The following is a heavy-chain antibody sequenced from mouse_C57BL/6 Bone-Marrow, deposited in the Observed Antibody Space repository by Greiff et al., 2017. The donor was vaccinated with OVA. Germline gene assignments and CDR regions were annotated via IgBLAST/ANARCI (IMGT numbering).Heavy chain of an antibody. V-gene: IGHV1-82*01. D-gene: IGHD3-3*01. Sequence: QVQLQQSGPELVKPGASVKISCKASGYAFSSSWMNWVKQRPGQGLEWIGRIYPGDGDTNYNGKFKGKATLTADKSSSTAYMQLSSLTSEDSAVYFGRSGDNYFDYWGQGTTLTVSS. J-gene: IGHJ2*01. CDR2: IYPGDGDT. CDR1: GYAFSSSW. CDR3: RSGDNYFDY.